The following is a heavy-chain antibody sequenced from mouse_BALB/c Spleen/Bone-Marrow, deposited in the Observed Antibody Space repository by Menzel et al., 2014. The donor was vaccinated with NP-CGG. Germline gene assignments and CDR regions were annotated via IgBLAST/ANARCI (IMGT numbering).Heavy chain of an antibody. CDR3: ASLYDGYSVFVY. V-gene: IGHV5-6-2*01. Sequence: EVQVVESGGGLVKLGGSLKLSCAASGFTFSSYYMSWVRQTPEKRLELVAAINTNGGSTYYPDTVKGRFTISRDNAENTLYLQMSSLKSEDTALYYCASLYDGYSVFVYWGQGTLVTVSA. CDR2: INTNGGST. D-gene: IGHD2-3*01. CDR1: GFTFSSYY. J-gene: IGHJ3*01.